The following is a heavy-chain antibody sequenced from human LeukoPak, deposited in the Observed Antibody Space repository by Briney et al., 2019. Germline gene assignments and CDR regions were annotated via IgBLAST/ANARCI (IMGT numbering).Heavy chain of an antibody. J-gene: IGHJ4*02. V-gene: IGHV1-2*02. Sequence: ASVKVSCKASGYTFTGYYMHWVRQAPGQGLEWMGWINPNSGGTNYAQKFQGRVTMTRDTSISTAYMELSRLRSDDTAVYYCARVRKASSQFDYWGQGTLVTVSP. CDR1: GYTFTGYY. CDR3: ARVRKASSQFDY. CDR2: INPNSGGT. D-gene: IGHD6-13*01.